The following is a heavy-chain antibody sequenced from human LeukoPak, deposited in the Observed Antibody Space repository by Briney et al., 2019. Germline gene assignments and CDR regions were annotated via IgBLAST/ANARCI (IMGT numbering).Heavy chain of an antibody. D-gene: IGHD3-22*01. V-gene: IGHV3-73*01. J-gene: IGHJ6*03. Sequence: GGSLRLSCAASGFTFNGSAMRWGRHPSGERLEWVGRIRSKTNSSNTAYAASVKGRFTISRDDSKSTAYLQMNSLKTEDTAVYYCTRTVTYYCDSSGTMDYYYMDVWGKGTTVTVSS. CDR2: IRSKTNSSNT. CDR3: TRTVTYYCDSSGTMDYYYMDV. CDR1: GFTFNGSA.